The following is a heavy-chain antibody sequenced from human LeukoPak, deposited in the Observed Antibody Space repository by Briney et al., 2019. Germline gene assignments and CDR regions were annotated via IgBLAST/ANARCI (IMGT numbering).Heavy chain of an antibody. CDR1: GGSISSGDYY. J-gene: IGHJ5*02. D-gene: IGHD3-10*01. V-gene: IGHV4-39*07. CDR3: ARTRTYYYGSGSYRWFDP. CDR2: INHSGST. Sequence: SETLSLTCTVSGGSISSGDYYWSWIRQPPGKGLEWIGEINHSGSTNYNPSLKSRVTISVDTSKNQFSLKLSSVTAADTAVYYCARTRTYYYGSGSYRWFDPWGQGTLVTVSS.